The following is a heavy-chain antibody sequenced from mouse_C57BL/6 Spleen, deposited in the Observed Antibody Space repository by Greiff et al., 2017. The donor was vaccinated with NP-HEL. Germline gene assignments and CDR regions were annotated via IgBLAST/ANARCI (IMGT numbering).Heavy chain of an antibody. V-gene: IGHV1-64*01. CDR2: IHPNSGST. CDR1: GYTFTSYW. J-gene: IGHJ1*03. D-gene: IGHD2-1*01. Sequence: VQLQQPGAELVKPGASVKLSCKASGYTFTSYWMHWVKQRPGQGLEWIGMIHPNSGSTNYNEKFKSKATLTVDKSSSTAYMQRSSLTSEDSAVYYCARNYGNDWYLDVWGTGTTVTVSS. CDR3: ARNYGNDWYLDV.